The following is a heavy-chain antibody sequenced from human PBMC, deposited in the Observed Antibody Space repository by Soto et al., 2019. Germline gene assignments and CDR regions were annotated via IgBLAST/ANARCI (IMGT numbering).Heavy chain of an antibody. J-gene: IGHJ3*02. V-gene: IGHV3-64D*06. CDR1: GFTFNRHA. D-gene: IGHD4-17*01. CDR3: VIELRKGDAKGAFDI. CDR2: ISSNGEIT. Sequence: GGSLRLSCSASGFTFNRHAMHWVRQPPGKGLEYVSAISSNGEITYYADSVKGRFTISRDNSKTTLSLQMSSLRLEDTPVYYWVIELRKGDAKGAFDIWGQGTMVTVSS.